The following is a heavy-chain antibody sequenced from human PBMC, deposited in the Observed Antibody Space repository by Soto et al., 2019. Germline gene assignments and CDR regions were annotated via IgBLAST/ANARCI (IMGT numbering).Heavy chain of an antibody. J-gene: IGHJ4*02. CDR3: ARRWGRTFDY. Sequence: NPSETLSLTCTASGGSISSYYWSWIRQPQGKGLEWIGYIYYSGSTNYNPSLKSRVTISVDTSKNQFSLKLSSVTAADTAVYYCARRWGRTFDYWGQGTLVTVSS. D-gene: IGHD7-27*01. CDR2: IYYSGST. CDR1: GGSISSYY. V-gene: IGHV4-59*08.